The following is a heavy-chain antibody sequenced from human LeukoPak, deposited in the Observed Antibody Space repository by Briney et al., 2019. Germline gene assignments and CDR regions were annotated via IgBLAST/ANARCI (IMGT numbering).Heavy chain of an antibody. CDR1: GFTFSSYA. J-gene: IGHJ5*02. V-gene: IGHV3-23*01. D-gene: IGHD6-13*01. CDR3: AKDRFDGSWSPWSWFDP. CDR2: ISGSGGST. Sequence: GGSLRLSCAASGFTFSSYAMSWVRQAPGKGLEWVSAISGSGGSTYYADSVKGRFTISRDNSKNTLYLQMNSLRAEDTAVYYCAKDRFDGSWSPWSWFDPWGQGTLVTVSS.